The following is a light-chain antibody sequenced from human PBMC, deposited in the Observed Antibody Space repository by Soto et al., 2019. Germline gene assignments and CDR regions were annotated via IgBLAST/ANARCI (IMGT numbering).Light chain of an antibody. J-gene: IGKJ2*01. CDR3: QQYNSYLYT. Sequence: IQMTQSPSTLSASVGDRVTITCRASQRISSWLAWYQQKPGKAPKVLIYKASRLESGVPSRFSGSGSGTEFTLTISSLQPDDFATYYCQQYNSYLYTFGQGTKLEIK. CDR2: KAS. CDR1: QRISSW. V-gene: IGKV1-5*03.